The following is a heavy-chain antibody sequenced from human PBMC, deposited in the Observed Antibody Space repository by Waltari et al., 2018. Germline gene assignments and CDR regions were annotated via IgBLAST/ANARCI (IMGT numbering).Heavy chain of an antibody. Sequence: EVQLVESGGGLVKPGGSLRLSCAASGFTFTSYTIHWVRQPPGKGLEWVSSINVGSTYPYYAESVKGRFTISRDNAKNSVYLQMNSLRAEDTAVYYCARGSSDFWSGYYPEFWGQGTLVTVSS. CDR2: INVGSTYP. V-gene: IGHV3-21*01. CDR1: GFTFTSYT. D-gene: IGHD3-3*01. CDR3: ARGSSDFWSGYYPEF. J-gene: IGHJ4*02.